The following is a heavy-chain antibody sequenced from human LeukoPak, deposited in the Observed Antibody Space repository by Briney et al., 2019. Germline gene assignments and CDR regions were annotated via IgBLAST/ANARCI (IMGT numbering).Heavy chain of an antibody. CDR2: MNPITGST. Sequence: ASVRVSCKASGYTFSDYDINWVRQAAGQGLEWMGWMNPITGSTGYVQKFRGRIIMTRDTSITTAFMELTSLTSDDTAIYYCARVKRFPTVWFDPWGQGTLVSVSS. V-gene: IGHV1-8*01. D-gene: IGHD3-10*01. CDR1: GYTFSDYD. CDR3: ARVKRFPTVWFDP. J-gene: IGHJ5*02.